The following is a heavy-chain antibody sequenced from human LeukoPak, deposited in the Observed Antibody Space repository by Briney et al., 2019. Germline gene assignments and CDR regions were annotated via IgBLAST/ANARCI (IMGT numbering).Heavy chain of an antibody. CDR3: TRDSSYGDYSTAFDY. D-gene: IGHD4-17*01. V-gene: IGHV3-23*01. Sequence: GGSLRLSCAASGFIFSNYAMTWVRQAPGKGLEWVSSSGSTTDYSDSVKGRFTISRDNSKNTLYLQMNSLRADDTAVCYCTRDSSYGDYSTAFDYWGQGALVTVSS. CDR1: GFIFSNYA. J-gene: IGHJ4*02. CDR2: SGSTT.